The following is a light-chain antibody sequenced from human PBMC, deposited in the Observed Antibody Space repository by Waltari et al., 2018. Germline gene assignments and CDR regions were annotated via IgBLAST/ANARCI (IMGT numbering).Light chain of an antibody. CDR2: DAS. V-gene: IGKV1-33*01. J-gene: IGKJ4*01. CDR1: QHMRNY. Sequence: DIQMTQSPSSVSASVGARVPITCQASQHMRNYLNWYQQKPGKAPKLLLYDASILQTGVPSRFSGSGSGTEFTFSISSLQPDDIATYYCQQYDNLPLTFGGGTKVDIK. CDR3: QQYDNLPLT.